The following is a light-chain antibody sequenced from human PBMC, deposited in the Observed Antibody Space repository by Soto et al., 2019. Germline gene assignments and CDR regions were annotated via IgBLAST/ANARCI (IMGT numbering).Light chain of an antibody. CDR3: QQRAIWPYT. Sequence: EIALTQSPATLSLSPGERATLSCRANRTVFNFLIWYQQKPGQAPRLLIYDASNRATDIPVRFSGTGSGTDFRLTISSLEPEDFALYFCQQRAIWPYTFGPGTKLEIK. V-gene: IGKV3-11*01. CDR2: DAS. J-gene: IGKJ2*01. CDR1: RTVFNF.